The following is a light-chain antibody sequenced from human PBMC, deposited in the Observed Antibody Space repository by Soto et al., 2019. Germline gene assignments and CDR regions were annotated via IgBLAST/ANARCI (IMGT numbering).Light chain of an antibody. J-gene: IGKJ5*01. V-gene: IGKV3-20*01. CDR2: GAT. Sequence: PGERATLSCWASESVGDYLAWNQQKPGQAPRLLIYGATKRTSGTPDRFSGTGSETAFTLAISRLEPGDFAVYYCQQYVTSPAITFGQGTRLEIK. CDR3: QQYVTSPAIT. CDR1: ESVGDY.